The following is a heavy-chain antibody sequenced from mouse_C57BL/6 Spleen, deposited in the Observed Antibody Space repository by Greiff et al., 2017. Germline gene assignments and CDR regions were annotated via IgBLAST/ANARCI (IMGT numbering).Heavy chain of an antibody. CDR1: GFTFSDYY. V-gene: IGHV5-16*01. J-gene: IGHJ1*03. CDR2: INYDGSST. D-gene: IGHD4-1*01. CDR3: AREVLGRRYFDV. Sequence: EVHLVESEGGLVQPGSSMKLSCTASGFTFSDYYMAWVRQVPEKGLEWVANINYDGSSTYYLDSLKSRFIISRDNAKNILYLQMSSLKSEDTATYYCAREVLGRRYFDVWGTGTTVTVSS.